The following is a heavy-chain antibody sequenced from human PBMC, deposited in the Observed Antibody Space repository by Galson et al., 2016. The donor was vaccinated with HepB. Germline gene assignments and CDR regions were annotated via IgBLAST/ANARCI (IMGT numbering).Heavy chain of an antibody. CDR3: ARGADSSSYSYYYGMDV. Sequence: SLKVSCKASGYTFTSYYIHWVRQAPGQGLEWVGIINPSGGSTSYPQKFQGRLTLTRDTSTSTVYMELSSLRSEDTAVYYCARGADSSSYSYYYGMDVWGQATKVTVSS. D-gene: IGHD3-22*01. CDR2: INPSGGST. J-gene: IGHJ6*02. V-gene: IGHV1-46*01. CDR1: GYTFTSYY.